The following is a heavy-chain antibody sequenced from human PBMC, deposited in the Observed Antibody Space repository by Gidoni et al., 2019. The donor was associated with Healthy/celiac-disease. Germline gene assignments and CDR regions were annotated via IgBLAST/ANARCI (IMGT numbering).Heavy chain of an antibody. D-gene: IGHD4-17*01. V-gene: IGHV3-23*01. CDR3: AKDLEATVTTFEMDV. CDR2: ISGSGGSP. J-gene: IGHJ6*02. CDR1: GFTFSSYA. Sequence: EVQLLESGGGLVQPGGSLRLSCAASGFTFSSYAMSWVRQAPGKGLEWVSAISGSGGSPSYADAVKGRFTISRDNSKNTLYLQMNSLRAEDTAVYYCAKDLEATVTTFEMDVWGQGTTVTVSS.